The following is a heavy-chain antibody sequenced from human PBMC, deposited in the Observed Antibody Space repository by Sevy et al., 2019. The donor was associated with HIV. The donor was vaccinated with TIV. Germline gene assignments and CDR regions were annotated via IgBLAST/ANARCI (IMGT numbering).Heavy chain of an antibody. Sequence: GESLKISCKGSGYSFASYWIGWVRQMPGKGLELMGIIYPGDSDPRYSPSFQGQVTISAVKSTTTAYLQWISLKASDSAMYYCARHASADFWKEVYFDYWGQGTLVTVSS. D-gene: IGHD3-3*01. V-gene: IGHV5-51*01. CDR1: GYSFASYW. CDR2: IYPGDSDP. J-gene: IGHJ4*02. CDR3: ARHASADFWKEVYFDY.